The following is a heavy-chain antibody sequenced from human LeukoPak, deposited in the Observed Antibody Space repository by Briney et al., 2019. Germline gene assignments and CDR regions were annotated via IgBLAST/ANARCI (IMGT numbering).Heavy chain of an antibody. D-gene: IGHD6-19*01. V-gene: IGHV3-23*01. Sequence: GGSLRLSCAASGFSFSSYAMSWVRQAPGKGLEWVSAISGSGGSTYYADSVKGRFTISRDNSKNTLYLQMNSLRAEDTAVYYCAKAARVAGPEASYYYYYMDVWGKGTTVTVSS. J-gene: IGHJ6*03. CDR1: GFSFSSYA. CDR3: AKAARVAGPEASYYYYYMDV. CDR2: ISGSGGST.